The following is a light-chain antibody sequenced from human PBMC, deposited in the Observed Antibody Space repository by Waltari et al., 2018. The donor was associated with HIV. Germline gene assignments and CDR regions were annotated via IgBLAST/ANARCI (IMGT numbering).Light chain of an antibody. CDR2: GAS. Sequence: EIVMTQSPATLSVSPGETATLSCRASQSVYNNLAWYQQKPGQAPRLLIYGASTRAIGIPARFSGSGSGTEFTLAISSLQSEDFVLYYCQQYDNWPPWTFGQGTKVEIK. CDR1: QSVYNN. CDR3: QQYDNWPPWT. J-gene: IGKJ1*01. V-gene: IGKV3-15*01.